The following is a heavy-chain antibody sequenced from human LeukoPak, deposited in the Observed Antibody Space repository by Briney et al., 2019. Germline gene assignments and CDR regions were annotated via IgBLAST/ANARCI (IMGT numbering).Heavy chain of an antibody. Sequence: PSETLSLTCTVSVGSISGYFWSWARQAPGTGLDWIGHIYYSGATNYNPSLRSRVTISVDTSKNQFSLKLRSVTAADTAVYYCARAQYSGSCFDYWGQGTLVTVSS. D-gene: IGHD1-26*01. CDR1: VGSISGYF. CDR3: ARAQYSGSCFDY. J-gene: IGHJ4*03. V-gene: IGHV4-59*13. CDR2: IYYSGAT.